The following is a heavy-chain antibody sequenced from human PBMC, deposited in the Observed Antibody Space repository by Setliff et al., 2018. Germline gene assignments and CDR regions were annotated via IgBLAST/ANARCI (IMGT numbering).Heavy chain of an antibody. CDR3: ARDMGQPYYFES. V-gene: IGHV4-39*07. Sequence: PSETLSLTCSVSGGPISGSHYSWVWMRQPPGKGLEWIGSIYYTGSTYYNPSLKSRVTMSVDTSKRQFSLKLGSATAADTAVYYCARDMGQPYYFESWGLGTLVTVSS. CDR1: GGPISGSHYS. J-gene: IGHJ4*02. CDR2: IYYTGST. D-gene: IGHD1-1*01.